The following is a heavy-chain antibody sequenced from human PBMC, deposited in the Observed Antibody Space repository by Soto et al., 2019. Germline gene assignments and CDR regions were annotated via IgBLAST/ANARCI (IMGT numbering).Heavy chain of an antibody. CDR2: VNSDGSTT. CDR3: SRSIIPAGAFEI. J-gene: IGHJ3*02. CDR1: GFTFSNYW. Sequence: EVQLVESGGGLVQPGGSLRVSCAASGFTFSNYWMHWVRQAPGKGLVWISRVNSDGSTTSYADSMKGRFTISRDNAKNTLNLQMNSLRAEDTAVYYCSRSIIPAGAFEIWGQGTMVTVSS. D-gene: IGHD3-3*01. V-gene: IGHV3-74*01.